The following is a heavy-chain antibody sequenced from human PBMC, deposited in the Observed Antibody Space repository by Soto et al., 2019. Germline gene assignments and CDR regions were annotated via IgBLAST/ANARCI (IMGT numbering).Heavy chain of an antibody. J-gene: IGHJ4*02. V-gene: IGHV3-23*01. Sequence: DVQLLESGGGSVQPGGSLRLSCAASGFSFSSYAMSWVRQAPGKGLEWVSGITGSGDRTFYADSVKGRFTISRDNSKSTMYLQMSSLRAEDTAVYYCAKKAVAERPPIDWGQGTLVTVSS. CDR3: AKKAVAERPPID. CDR2: ITGSGDRT. CDR1: GFSFSSYA. D-gene: IGHD6-6*01.